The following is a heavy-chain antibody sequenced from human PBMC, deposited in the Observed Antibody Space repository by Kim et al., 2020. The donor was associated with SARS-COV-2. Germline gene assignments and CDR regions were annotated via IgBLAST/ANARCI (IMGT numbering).Heavy chain of an antibody. CDR1: GFTFSNAW. CDR3: TGYAWPHAFDI. V-gene: IGHV3-15*01. Sequence: GGSLRLSCAASGFTFSNAWMSWVRQAPGKGLEWVGRIKSKTDGGTTDYAAPVKGRFTISRDDSKNTLYLQMNSLKTEDTAVYYCTGYAWPHAFDIWGQGTMVTVSS. CDR2: IKSKTDGGTT. J-gene: IGHJ3*02. D-gene: IGHD2-2*01.